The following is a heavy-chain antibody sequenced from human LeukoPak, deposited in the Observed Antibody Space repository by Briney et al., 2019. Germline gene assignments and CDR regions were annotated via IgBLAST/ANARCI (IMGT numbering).Heavy chain of an antibody. V-gene: IGHV4-59*01. CDR3: ARGTTGTTGTDFDY. CDR1: GGSISSYY. Sequence: SETLSLTCTVSGGSISSYYWSWIRQPPGKGLEWIGYIYYSGSTNYNPSLKSRVTISVDTSKDQLSLKLSSVTAADTAVYYCARGTTGTTGTDFDYWGQGTLVTVSS. CDR2: IYYSGST. D-gene: IGHD1-1*01. J-gene: IGHJ4*02.